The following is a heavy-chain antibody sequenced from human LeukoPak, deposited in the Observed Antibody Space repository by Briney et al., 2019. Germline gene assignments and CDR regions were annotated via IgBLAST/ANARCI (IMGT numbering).Heavy chain of an antibody. CDR3: ATDYGRNSYFDY. CDR2: INPSGGST. J-gene: IGHJ4*02. CDR1: GYTFTSYY. D-gene: IGHD4-23*01. Sequence: ASVKVSCKASGYTFTSYYMHWVRQAPGQGLEWMGIINPSGGSTSYAQKFQGRVTMTRDMSTSTVYMELSSLRSEDTAVYYCATDYGRNSYFDYWGQGTLVTVSS. V-gene: IGHV1-46*01.